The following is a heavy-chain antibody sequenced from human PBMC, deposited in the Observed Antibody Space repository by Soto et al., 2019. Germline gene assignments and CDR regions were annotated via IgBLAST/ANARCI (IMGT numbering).Heavy chain of an antibody. J-gene: IGHJ4*02. V-gene: IGHV3-74*01. CDR1: GFTFNIYW. Sequence: GGSLRLSCAGSGFTFNIYWMHWVRQAPGKGLVWVSRINSDGSNTIYADSVKGRFTISRDNAKNTLYLQMNSLRAEDTAVYYCATGYRTRGYYFASWGQGTPVTVSS. CDR3: ATGYRTRGYYFAS. CDR2: INSDGSNT. D-gene: IGHD6-13*01.